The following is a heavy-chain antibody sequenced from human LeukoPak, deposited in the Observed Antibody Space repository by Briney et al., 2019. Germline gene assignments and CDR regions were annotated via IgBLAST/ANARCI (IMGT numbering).Heavy chain of an antibody. J-gene: IGHJ4*02. CDR3: AREGKNWYGYWHY. CDR2: INHSGST. Sequence: SETLSLTCAVYGGSFSGYYWSWIRQPPGKGLEWIGEINHSGSTNYNPSLKSRVTISVDTSKNQFSLKLSSVTAADTAVYYCAREGKNWYGYWHYWGQGTLVTVSS. D-gene: IGHD1-1*01. CDR1: GGSFSGYY. V-gene: IGHV4-34*01.